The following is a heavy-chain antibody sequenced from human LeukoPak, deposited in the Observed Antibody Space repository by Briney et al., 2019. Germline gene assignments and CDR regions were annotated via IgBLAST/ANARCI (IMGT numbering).Heavy chain of an antibody. Sequence: PGRSLRLSCAASGFTFSSYGMHWVRQAPGKGLEWVAVIWYDGSNKYYADSVKGRFTISRDNSKNTLYLQMNSLRAEDTAVYYCAKPIPQWEPQGGYYFDYWGQGTLVTVSS. V-gene: IGHV3-33*06. D-gene: IGHD1-26*01. J-gene: IGHJ4*02. CDR1: GFTFSSYG. CDR3: AKPIPQWEPQGGYYFDY. CDR2: IWYDGSNK.